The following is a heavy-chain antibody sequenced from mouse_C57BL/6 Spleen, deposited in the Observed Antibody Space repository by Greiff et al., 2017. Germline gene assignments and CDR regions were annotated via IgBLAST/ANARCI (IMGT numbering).Heavy chain of an antibody. V-gene: IGHV1-47*01. Sequence: VQLMESGAELVKPGASVKMSCKASGYTFTTYPIEWMKQNHGKSLEWIGNFHPYNDDTKYNEKFKGKATLTVEKSSSTVYLELSRLTSVDSAVXDGARGYYGPYYAMDYWGQGTSVTVSS. CDR2: FHPYNDDT. J-gene: IGHJ4*01. CDR3: ARGYYGPYYAMDY. CDR1: GYTFTTYP. D-gene: IGHD1-1*01.